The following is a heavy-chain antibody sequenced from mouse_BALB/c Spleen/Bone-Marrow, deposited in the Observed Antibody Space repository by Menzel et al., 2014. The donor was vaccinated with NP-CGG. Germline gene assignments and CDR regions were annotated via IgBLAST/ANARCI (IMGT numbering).Heavy chain of an antibody. CDR1: GYTFTSYW. D-gene: IGHD1-1*01. Sequence: LQQSGSELVRPGASVKLSCKASGYTFTSYWMHWVKQRPGQGLEWIGNIYPGSGSTNYDEKFKNKATLTVDTSSSTAYMQLNSLTSEDSAVYYCTRSPIATVVAETMDYWGQGTSVTVSS. CDR3: TRSPIATVVAETMDY. J-gene: IGHJ4*01. V-gene: IGHV1S22*01. CDR2: IYPGSGST.